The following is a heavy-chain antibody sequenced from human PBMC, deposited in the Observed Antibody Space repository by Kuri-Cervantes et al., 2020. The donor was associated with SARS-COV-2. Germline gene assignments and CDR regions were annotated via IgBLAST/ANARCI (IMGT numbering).Heavy chain of an antibody. V-gene: IGHV3-23*03. CDR3: AKDSYSSGWYWFDP. J-gene: IGHJ5*02. D-gene: IGHD6-19*01. CDR2: IYSGGSST. CDR1: GFTFSSYA. Sequence: GGSLRLSCAASGFTFSSYAMSWVRQAPRKGLEWVSVIYSGGSSTYYADSVKGRFTISRDNSKNTLYLQMNSLRAEDTAVYYCAKDSYSSGWYWFDPWGQGTLVTVSS.